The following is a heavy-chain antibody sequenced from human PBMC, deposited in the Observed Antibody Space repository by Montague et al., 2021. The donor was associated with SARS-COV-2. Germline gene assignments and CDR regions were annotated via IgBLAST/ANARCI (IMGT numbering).Heavy chain of an antibody. Sequence: CTISGDSDAVEEPTRRWEEHSPEIELGQHVVRCHRSEKYNDYAVSVRSRIIINPDTSTNQFSLQLSSVTTEDTAVYFCERERWAVGVSFDYWGQGTLVTVSS. D-gene: IGHD1-26*01. CDR1: GDSDAVEEPT. J-gene: IGHJ4*02. CDR2: RCHRSEKYN. V-gene: IGHV6-1*01. CDR3: ERERWAVGVSFDY.